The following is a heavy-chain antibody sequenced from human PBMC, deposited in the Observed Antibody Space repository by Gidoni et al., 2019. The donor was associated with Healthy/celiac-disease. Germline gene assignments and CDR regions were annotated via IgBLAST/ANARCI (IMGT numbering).Heavy chain of an antibody. V-gene: IGHV3-23*01. J-gene: IGHJ4*02. CDR3: AKADGTSRISYFDY. CDR2: ISGSGGST. CDR1: GLTFSSSA. Sequence: EVQLLESGGGLVQPGGSLRLSCPAPGLTFSSSAMSWVRQAPGKGLEWVSAISGSGGSTYYADSVKGRFTISRDNSKNTLYLQMNSLRAEDTAVYYCAKADGTSRISYFDYWGQGTLVTVSS. D-gene: IGHD1-7*01.